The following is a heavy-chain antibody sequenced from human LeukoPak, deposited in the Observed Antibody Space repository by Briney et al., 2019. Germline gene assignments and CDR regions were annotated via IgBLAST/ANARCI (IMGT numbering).Heavy chain of an antibody. CDR2: IYTAGTT. D-gene: IGHD2-15*01. CDR1: GFTVSDNY. CDR3: ASIYS. V-gene: IGHV3-53*01. J-gene: IGHJ5*02. Sequence: PGGSLRLSCAASGFTVSDNYMTWVRQAPGKGLEWVSVIYTAGTTYYAASVKGRFTIPRDNSKNTLYLQMYSLRAEDTAVYYCASIYSWGQGTLVTVSS.